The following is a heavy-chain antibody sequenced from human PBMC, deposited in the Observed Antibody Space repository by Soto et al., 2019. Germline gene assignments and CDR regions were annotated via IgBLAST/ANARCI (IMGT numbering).Heavy chain of an antibody. CDR3: AKDQGSGWYEIDY. Sequence: PGGSLRLSCAASGFTFSSYGIHWVRQAPGKGLEWVSTISGSGGSTYYADSVKGRFTISRDNSKNTLYLQMNSLRAEDTAVYYCAKDQGSGWYEIDYWGQGTLVTVSS. CDR2: ISGSGGST. V-gene: IGHV3-23*01. CDR1: GFTFSSYG. J-gene: IGHJ4*02. D-gene: IGHD6-13*01.